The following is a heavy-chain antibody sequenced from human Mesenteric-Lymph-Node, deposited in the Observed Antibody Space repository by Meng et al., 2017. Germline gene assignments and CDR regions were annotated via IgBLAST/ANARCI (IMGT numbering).Heavy chain of an antibody. D-gene: IGHD6-19*01. Sequence: QVQLVESGGGVVQPGRSLRLSCGASEFTFSSYPMRWVRQAPGKGLEWVAVISSDGSNKYYIDSVKGRFTISRDNSKNTLYVQMNSLRADDTAVYYCARENKAVAGVFDYWGQGTLVTVSS. J-gene: IGHJ4*02. V-gene: IGHV3-30-3*01. CDR3: ARENKAVAGVFDY. CDR2: ISSDGSNK. CDR1: EFTFSSYP.